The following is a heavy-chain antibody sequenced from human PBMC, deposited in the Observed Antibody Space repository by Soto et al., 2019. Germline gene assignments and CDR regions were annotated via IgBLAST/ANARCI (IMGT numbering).Heavy chain of an antibody. V-gene: IGHV1-69*06. D-gene: IGHD3-16*02. Sequence: SVKVSCKASGGTFSSYAISWVRQAPGQGLEWMGGIIPIFGTANYAQKFQGRATITAEKSTSTAYMELSSLRSADTAVSYCSRAPRPTFGGVFVMDYWGQGTLVTVSS. J-gene: IGHJ4*02. CDR1: GGTFSSYA. CDR3: SRAPRPTFGGVFVMDY. CDR2: IIPIFGTA.